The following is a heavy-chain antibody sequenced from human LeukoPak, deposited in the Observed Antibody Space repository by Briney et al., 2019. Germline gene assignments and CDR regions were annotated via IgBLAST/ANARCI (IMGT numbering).Heavy chain of an antibody. Sequence: WGSLRLSCAASGFTFSSYGLHWVRQAPGKGLEWVAVIWYDGSNKYYADSVKGRFTISRDNSKNTLYLQMNSLRAEDTAVYYCARDLPMVVDIVPVGMDVWGQGTTVTVSS. D-gene: IGHD5-12*01. V-gene: IGHV3-33*01. CDR1: GFTFSSYG. CDR2: IWYDGSNK. CDR3: ARDLPMVVDIVPVGMDV. J-gene: IGHJ6*02.